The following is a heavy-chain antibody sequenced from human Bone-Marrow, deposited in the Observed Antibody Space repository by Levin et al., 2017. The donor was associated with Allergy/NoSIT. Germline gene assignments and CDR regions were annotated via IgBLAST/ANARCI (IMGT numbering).Heavy chain of an antibody. CDR2: INNDESEK. CDR1: GFIFTNYW. V-gene: IGHV3-7*01. J-gene: IGHJ4*02. CDR3: ARREGSGWLNY. Sequence: SCDVSGFIFTNYWISWVRQAPGKGLQWVATINNDESEKYYVDSVKGRFSISRDNVKNSVFLQMNSLRVEDTAVYHCARREGSGWLNYWGQGTLVTVSS. D-gene: IGHD6-19*01.